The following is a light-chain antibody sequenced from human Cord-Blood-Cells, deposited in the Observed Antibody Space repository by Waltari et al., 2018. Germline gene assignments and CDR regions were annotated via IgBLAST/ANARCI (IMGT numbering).Light chain of an antibody. CDR2: GAS. V-gene: IGKV3-15*01. Sequence: EIVMTQSPATLSVSPGERATLSARASQSVSSNLAWYQQKPGQAPRLLIYGASTRATGIPARFSGSGSGTEFTLTISSLQSEDFAVYYCQQYNNWLYTFGQGTKLEIK. CDR3: QQYNNWLYT. CDR1: QSVSSN. J-gene: IGKJ2*01.